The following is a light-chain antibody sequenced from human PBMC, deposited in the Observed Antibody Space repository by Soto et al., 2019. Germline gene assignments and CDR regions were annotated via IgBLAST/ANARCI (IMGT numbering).Light chain of an antibody. CDR3: QQYYSYPIT. V-gene: IGKV3D-15*01. Sequence: EIVLTQSPATLSVSPGERATLSCRASQGIGINLAWYQQQPGQAPRLLIYGASSRAPGIPDRFSGSGSGTDFTLTISCLQSEDFATYYCQQYYSYPITFGQGTRLEIK. CDR2: GAS. J-gene: IGKJ5*01. CDR1: QGIGIN.